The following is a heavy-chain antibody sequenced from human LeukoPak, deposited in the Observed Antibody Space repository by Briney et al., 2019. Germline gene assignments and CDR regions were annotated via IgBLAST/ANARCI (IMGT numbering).Heavy chain of an antibody. D-gene: IGHD3-22*01. J-gene: IGHJ5*02. Sequence: PSETLSLTCTVSGGSISSGSYYWSWIRQPAGKGLEWIGRIYTSGSTNYNPSLKSRVTISVDTSKNQFYLKLSSVTAADTAVYYCARGYYYDSSGYYFNWFDPWGQGTLVTVSS. CDR3: ARGYYYDSSGYYFNWFDP. CDR1: GGSISSGSYY. V-gene: IGHV4-61*02. CDR2: IYTSGST.